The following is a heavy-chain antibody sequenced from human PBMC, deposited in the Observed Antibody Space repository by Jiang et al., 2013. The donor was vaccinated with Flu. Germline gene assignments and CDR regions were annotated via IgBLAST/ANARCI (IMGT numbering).Heavy chain of an antibody. Sequence: GAEVKKPGSSVKVSCKASGGTFSSYTISWVRQAPGQGLEWMGRIIPILGIANYAQKFQGRVTITADKSTSTAYMELSSLRSEDTAVYYCARSDYYESSGYYAFDIWGQGTTVTVSS. CDR1: GGTFSSYT. CDR3: ARSDYYESSGYYAFDI. V-gene: IGHV1-69*02. CDR2: IIPILGIA. D-gene: IGHD3-22*01. J-gene: IGHJ3*02.